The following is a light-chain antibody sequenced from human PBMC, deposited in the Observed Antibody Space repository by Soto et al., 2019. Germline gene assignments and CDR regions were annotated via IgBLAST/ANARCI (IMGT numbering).Light chain of an antibody. CDR2: AAT. CDR3: QQSYSTPRT. CDR1: QPIGTS. V-gene: IGKV1-39*01. J-gene: IGKJ1*01. Sequence: DIQMSQSPSSLSAFVGDSVTVACRASQPIGTSLHWYQQKAGKAPKVLISAATKLQSGVPSRFSGSGSGTDFTLTISRLEPEDFATYYCQQSYSTPRTFGQGTKVDI.